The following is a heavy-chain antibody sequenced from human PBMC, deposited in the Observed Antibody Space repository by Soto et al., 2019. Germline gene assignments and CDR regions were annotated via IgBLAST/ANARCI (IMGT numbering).Heavy chain of an antibody. CDR2: IIPIFGTA. D-gene: IGHD5-12*01. J-gene: IGHJ5*02. V-gene: IGHV1-69*12. Sequence: QVQLVQSGAEVKKPGSSVKVSCKASGGTFSNYAISWVRQAPGQGLEWMGGIIPIFGTANYAQKFQGRVTITADESMSTADMELSSLRSEDTAIYYCAVGSVDIVPTGMKPFDPWGQGTLVTVSS. CDR3: AVGSVDIVPTGMKPFDP. CDR1: GGTFSNYA.